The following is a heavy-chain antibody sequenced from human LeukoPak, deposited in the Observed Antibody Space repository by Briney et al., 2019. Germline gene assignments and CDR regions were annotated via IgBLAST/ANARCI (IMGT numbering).Heavy chain of an antibody. CDR1: GFTFSSYW. J-gene: IGHJ3*02. CDR2: IKQDGSEK. V-gene: IGHV3-7*01. Sequence: GGSLRLSCAASGFTFSSYWMSWVRQAPGKGLEWVANIKQDGSEKYYVDSVKGRFTISRDNAKNSLYLQMNSLRAEDTAVYYGAGWGYSSSWYRGGDAFDIWGQGTMVTVSS. D-gene: IGHD6-13*01. CDR3: AGWGYSSSWYRGGDAFDI.